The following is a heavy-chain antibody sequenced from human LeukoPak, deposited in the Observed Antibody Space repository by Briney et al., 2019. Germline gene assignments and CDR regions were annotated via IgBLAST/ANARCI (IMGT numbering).Heavy chain of an antibody. V-gene: IGHV1-2*06. CDR3: ARGGAVDVYYYYGIDA. Sequence: ASVKVSCKASGYTFSGYYMHWVRQAPGQGLEWMGRINPNSGGTNYAQKFQGRVTMTRDTSISTAYMELSRLRSDDTAMFYCARGGAVDVYYYYGIDAWGQGSTVTVSS. J-gene: IGHJ6*02. D-gene: IGHD6-19*01. CDR2: INPNSGGT. CDR1: GYTFSGYY.